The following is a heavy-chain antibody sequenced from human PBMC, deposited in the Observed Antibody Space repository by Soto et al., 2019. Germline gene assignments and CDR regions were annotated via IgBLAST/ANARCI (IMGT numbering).Heavy chain of an antibody. CDR3: ARDGRSRYYGSGSSTGWFDP. D-gene: IGHD3-10*01. CDR2: ISSSSSYI. CDR1: GFTFSSYS. J-gene: IGHJ5*02. Sequence: EVQLVESGGGLVKPGGSLRLSCAASGFTFSSYSMNWVRQAPGKGLEWVSSISSSSSYIYYADSVKGRFTISRDNAKNSRYLQMNSLRAEDTAVYYCARDGRSRYYGSGSSTGWFDPWGQGTLVTVSS. V-gene: IGHV3-21*01.